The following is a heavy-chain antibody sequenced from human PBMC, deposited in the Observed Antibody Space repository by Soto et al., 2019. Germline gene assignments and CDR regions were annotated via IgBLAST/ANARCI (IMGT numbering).Heavy chain of an antibody. CDR2: IYPGDSDT. CDR1: GYSFTSYW. D-gene: IGHD2-2*01. V-gene: IGHV5-51*01. CDR3: ARHDTHLGYCSSTRRYVDI. Sequence: PGESLKISCKGSGYSFTSYWIGWVRQMPGKGLEWMGIIYPGDSDTRYSPSFQGQVTISADESISTAYLQWSSLKASDTAMYYCARHDTHLGYCSSTRRYVDIWGQGTMVTVSS. J-gene: IGHJ3*02.